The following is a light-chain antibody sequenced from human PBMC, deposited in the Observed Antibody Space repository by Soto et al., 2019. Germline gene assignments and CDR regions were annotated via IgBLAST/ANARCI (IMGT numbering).Light chain of an antibody. V-gene: IGKV3-11*01. J-gene: IGKJ5*01. CDR3: QQRSNWPIT. CDR2: DAS. CDR1: QSVSKY. Sequence: EIVLTQSPATLSLSPGERATLSCRTSQSVSKYFAWYQQKPGRAPRLLFYDASSRATGIPARFIGSGSGTDFTLTISSLEPEDFAIYYCQQRSNWPITFGQGTRLEIK.